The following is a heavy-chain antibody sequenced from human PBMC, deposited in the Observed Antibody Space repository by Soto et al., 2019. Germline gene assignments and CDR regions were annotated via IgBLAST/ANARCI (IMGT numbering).Heavy chain of an antibody. D-gene: IGHD6-13*01. V-gene: IGHV3-30-3*01. Sequence: QVQLVESGGGVVQPGRSLRLSCAASGFTFSSYAMHWVRQAPGKGLEWVAVISNDGSNKYYADSVKGRFTISRDNSKSTLYLQMNSVRAEDTAVYYCARDGIAAAGLYGIDVWGQGTTVTVSS. J-gene: IGHJ6*02. CDR3: ARDGIAAAGLYGIDV. CDR2: ISNDGSNK. CDR1: GFTFSSYA.